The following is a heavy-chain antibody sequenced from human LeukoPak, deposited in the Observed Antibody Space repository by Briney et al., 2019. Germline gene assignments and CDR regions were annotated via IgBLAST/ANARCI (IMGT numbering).Heavy chain of an antibody. CDR2: IYSGVST. J-gene: IGHJ5*02. Sequence: QAGGSLRLSCAASGFTVSSNYMSWVRQAPGKGLEWVSVIYSGVSTYYADSVKGGFTISRDNSKNTLYLQMNSLRAEDTAVYYCARTVGYGDYHWFDPWGQGTLVTVSS. V-gene: IGHV3-53*01. CDR1: GFTVSSNY. CDR3: ARTVGYGDYHWFDP. D-gene: IGHD4-17*01.